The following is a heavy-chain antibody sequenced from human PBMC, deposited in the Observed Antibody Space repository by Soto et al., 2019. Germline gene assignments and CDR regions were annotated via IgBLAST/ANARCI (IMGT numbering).Heavy chain of an antibody. D-gene: IGHD2-15*01. V-gene: IGHV1-69*12. CDR3: ARLDYSGGSCYSPGPFDY. CDR1: GGTFSSYA. CDR2: IIPIFGTA. J-gene: IGHJ4*02. Sequence: QVQLVQSGAEVKKPGSSVKVSCKASGGTFSSYAISWVRQAPGQGLEWMGGIIPIFGTANYAQKFQGRVTITADESTSTAYMELSSLRSEDTAVYYCARLDYSGGSCYSPGPFDYWGQGTLVTVSS.